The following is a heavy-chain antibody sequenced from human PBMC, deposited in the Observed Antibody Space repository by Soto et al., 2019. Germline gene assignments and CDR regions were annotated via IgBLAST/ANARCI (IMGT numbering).Heavy chain of an antibody. D-gene: IGHD3-9*01. CDR2: MYHSGST. CDR1: GGSISSGGYS. CDR3: ARHDWAKPFDY. Sequence: PSETLSLTCAVSGGSISSGGYSWSWIRQPPGKGLEWIGYMYHSGSTYYNPSLKSRVTISVDTSKNQFSLKLSSVTAADTAVYYCARHDWAKPFDYWGQGTLVTVS. J-gene: IGHJ4*02. V-gene: IGHV4-30-2*03.